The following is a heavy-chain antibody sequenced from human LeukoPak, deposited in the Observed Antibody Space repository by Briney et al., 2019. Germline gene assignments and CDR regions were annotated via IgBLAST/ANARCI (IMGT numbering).Heavy chain of an antibody. Sequence: SVKVSCKASGGTFSSYAISWVRQAPGQGLEWMGGIIPIFGTANYAQKFQGRVTITADESTSTAYMELSSLRSEDTAAYYCARVGRFLEWLLSTPNYYYYGMDVWGQGTTVTVSS. J-gene: IGHJ6*02. V-gene: IGHV1-69*13. CDR3: ARVGRFLEWLLSTPNYYYYGMDV. CDR1: GGTFSSYA. D-gene: IGHD3-3*01. CDR2: IIPIFGTA.